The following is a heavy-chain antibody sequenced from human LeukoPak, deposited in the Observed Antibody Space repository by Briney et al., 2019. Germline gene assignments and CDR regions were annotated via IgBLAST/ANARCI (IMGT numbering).Heavy chain of an antibody. CDR2: IYTSGST. CDR1: GGSISSGSYY. Sequence: SETLFLTCTVSGGSISSGSYYWSWIRQPAGKGLEWIGRIYTSGSTNYNPSLKSRVTISVDTSKNQFSLKLSSVTAADTAVYYCARGAGYYDSSGYKDYWGQGTLVTVSS. J-gene: IGHJ4*02. D-gene: IGHD3-22*01. CDR3: ARGAGYYDSSGYKDY. V-gene: IGHV4-61*02.